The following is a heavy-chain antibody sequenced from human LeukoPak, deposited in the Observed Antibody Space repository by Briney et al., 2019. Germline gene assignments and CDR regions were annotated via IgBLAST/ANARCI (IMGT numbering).Heavy chain of an antibody. CDR3: ARPAMVRGVSNWFDP. J-gene: IGHJ5*02. CDR1: GGSISSSSYY. CDR2: IYYSGST. D-gene: IGHD3-10*01. Sequence: SETLSLTCTVSGGSISSSSYYWGWIRQPPGKGLEWIGCIYYSGSTYYNPSLKSRVTISVDTSKNQFSLKLSSVTAADTAVYYCARPAMVRGVSNWFDPWGQGTLVTVSS. V-gene: IGHV4-39*01.